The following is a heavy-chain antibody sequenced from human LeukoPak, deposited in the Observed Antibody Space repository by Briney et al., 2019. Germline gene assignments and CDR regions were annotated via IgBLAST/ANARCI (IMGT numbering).Heavy chain of an antibody. D-gene: IGHD3-22*01. CDR2: IYYSGST. Sequence: SETLSLTCGVSGGSISSSSYYWGWIRQPPGKGLEWIGSIYYSGSTYYNPSLKSRVTISVDTSKNQFSLKLSSVTAADTAVYYCARLIVGYDSSGYYSNDYWGQGTLVTVSS. J-gene: IGHJ4*02. V-gene: IGHV4-39*01. CDR1: GGSISSSSYY. CDR3: ARLIVGYDSSGYYSNDY.